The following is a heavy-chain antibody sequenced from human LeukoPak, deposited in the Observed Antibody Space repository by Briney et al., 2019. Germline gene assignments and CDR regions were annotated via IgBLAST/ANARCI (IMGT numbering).Heavy chain of an antibody. CDR1: GLTFDYYA. Sequence: GGSLRLSCAASGLTFDYYARPWVRQAPGKGLEWASLISGDGGRTYYAHSVKGRFPISRDNSKKSLYLQMNSLSSEDTALYYCAQDTVWGRVAFDIWGQGTMVTVSS. V-gene: IGHV3-43*02. CDR3: AQDTVWGRVAFDI. D-gene: IGHD3-16*01. J-gene: IGHJ3*02. CDR2: ISGDGGRT.